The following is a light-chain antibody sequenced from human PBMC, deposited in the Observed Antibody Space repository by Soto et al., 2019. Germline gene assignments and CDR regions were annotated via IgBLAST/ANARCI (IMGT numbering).Light chain of an antibody. Sequence: QAVVTQEPSLSVSPGGTVTLTCGLSSGSVSTSNYPSWYQQTPGQAPRTLMYGTNTRSSGVPDRFSGSILGNKAALTIAGAQADDESDYYCVLYMGSGISVFGGGTKLTVL. CDR2: GTN. J-gene: IGLJ3*02. CDR3: VLYMGSGISV. V-gene: IGLV8-61*01. CDR1: SGSVSTSNY.